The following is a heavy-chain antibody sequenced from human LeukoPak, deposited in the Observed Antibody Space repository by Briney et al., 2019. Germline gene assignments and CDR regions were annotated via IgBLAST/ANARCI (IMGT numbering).Heavy chain of an antibody. V-gene: IGHV4-31*03. D-gene: IGHD5-12*01. CDR2: IYYSGST. J-gene: IGHJ4*02. CDR3: ARAHGSGGDYFDH. CDR1: GGSISSGGYY. Sequence: SQTLSLTCTVSGGSISSGGYYWSWIRQHPGKGLEWIGYIYYSGSTYYNPSLKSRVTISVDTSKNHFSLTLSSVTAADTAVYYCARAHGSGGDYFDHWGQGTLVTVSS.